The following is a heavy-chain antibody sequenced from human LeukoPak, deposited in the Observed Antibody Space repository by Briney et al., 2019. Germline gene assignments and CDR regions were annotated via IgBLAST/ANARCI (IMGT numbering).Heavy chain of an antibody. D-gene: IGHD3-3*01. CDR2: INPNSGGT. CDR1: GYTFTGYY. J-gene: IGHJ5*02. Sequence: VASVKVSCKASGYTFTGYYMHWVRQAPGQGLEWMGWINPNSGGTNYAQKFQGRVTMTRDTSISTAYMELSRLRSDDTAVYYCARVRIFGVVIEFDPWGQGTLVTVSS. CDR3: ARVRIFGVVIEFDP. V-gene: IGHV1-2*02.